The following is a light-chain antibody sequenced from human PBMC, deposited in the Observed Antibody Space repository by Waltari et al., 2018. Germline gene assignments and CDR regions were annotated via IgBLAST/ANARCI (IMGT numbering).Light chain of an antibody. CDR1: QTISNW. V-gene: IGKV1-5*03. J-gene: IGKJ2*01. CDR2: KAS. Sequence: DIHMTQSPSTLSASVGDRVTITCRASQTISNWLAWYQQKPGEAPKLLIYKASTLESGVPSRFSGSGSGTEFTLTISSLQPDDFATYYCQQSNNYPYTFGQG. CDR3: QQSNNYPYT.